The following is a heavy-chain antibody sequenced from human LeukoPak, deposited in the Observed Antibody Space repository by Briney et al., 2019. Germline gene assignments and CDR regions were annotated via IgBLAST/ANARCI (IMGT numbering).Heavy chain of an antibody. CDR1: GFTFSSYG. J-gene: IGHJ4*02. D-gene: IGHD1-26*01. V-gene: IGHV3-33*01. CDR2: IWYDGSNK. CDR3: ARDQGIVGAAIDY. Sequence: GGSLRLSCAASGFTFSSYGMHWVRQAPGKGLEWVAVIWYDGSNKYYADSVKGRFTISRDNSKNTLYLQMNSLRAEDTAVYYCARDQGIVGAAIDYWGQGTLVTVSS.